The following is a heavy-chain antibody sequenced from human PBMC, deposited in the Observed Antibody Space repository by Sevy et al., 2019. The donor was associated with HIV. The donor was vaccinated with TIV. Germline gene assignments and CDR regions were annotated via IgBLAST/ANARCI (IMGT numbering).Heavy chain of an antibody. CDR1: GGSFSGYY. CDR3: ARGVHRYCSSTSCHIDY. CDR2: INHSGST. V-gene: IGHV4-34*01. Sequence: SETLSLTCAVYGGSFSGYYWSWIRQPPGKGLEWIGEINHSGSTNYNPSLKSRVTISVDTSKNQFSLKRSSVTAADTAVYYCARGVHRYCSSTSCHIDYWGQGTLVTVSS. J-gene: IGHJ4*02. D-gene: IGHD2-2*02.